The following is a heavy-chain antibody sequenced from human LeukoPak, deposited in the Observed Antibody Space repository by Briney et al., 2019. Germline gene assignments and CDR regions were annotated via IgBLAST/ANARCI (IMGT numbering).Heavy chain of an antibody. D-gene: IGHD3-9*01. Sequence: GASVKVSCKASGYTFTSYGISWVRQAPGQGLEWMGWISAYNGNTNYAQKLQGRVTMTTDTSTSTAYMELRSLRSDDTAVYYCARDFRFRDFDWFYYYYGMDVWGQGTTVTVSS. V-gene: IGHV1-18*01. J-gene: IGHJ6*02. CDR3: ARDFRFRDFDWFYYYYGMDV. CDR1: GYTFTSYG. CDR2: ISAYNGNT.